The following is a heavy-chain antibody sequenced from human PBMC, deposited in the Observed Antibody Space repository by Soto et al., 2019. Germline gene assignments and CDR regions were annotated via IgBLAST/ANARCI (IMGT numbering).Heavy chain of an antibody. CDR2: ISYDGSNK. CDR1: GFTFSSYG. Sequence: GGSLRLSCAASGFTFSSYGMHWVRQAPGKGLEWVAVISYDGSNKYYADSVKGRFTISRDNSKNTLYLQMNSLRAEDTAVYYCAKDHNLRSVLRFLDPYYYYGMDVWGQGTTVTVSS. J-gene: IGHJ6*02. CDR3: AKDHNLRSVLRFLDPYYYYGMDV. D-gene: IGHD3-3*01. V-gene: IGHV3-30*18.